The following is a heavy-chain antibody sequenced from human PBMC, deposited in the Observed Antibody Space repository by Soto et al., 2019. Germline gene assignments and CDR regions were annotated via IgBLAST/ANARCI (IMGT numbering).Heavy chain of an antibody. J-gene: IGHJ6*03. CDR2: IYYSGST. Sequence: SETLSLTCTVSGGSISSYYWSLIRQPPGKGLEWIGYIYYSGSTNYNPSLKSRVTISVDTSKNQFSLKLSSVTAADTAVYYCMGYCSGGSCYRHYMAVWGKGTTVTVSS. CDR1: GGSISSYY. D-gene: IGHD2-15*01. V-gene: IGHV4-59*01. CDR3: MGYCSGGSCYRHYMAV.